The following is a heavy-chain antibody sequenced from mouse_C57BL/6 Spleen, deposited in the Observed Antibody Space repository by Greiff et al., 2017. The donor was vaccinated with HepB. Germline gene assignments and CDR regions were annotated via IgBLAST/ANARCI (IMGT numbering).Heavy chain of an antibody. CDR3: ARYGNYEWFAY. CDR2: INPGSGGN. J-gene: IGHJ3*01. Sequence: VQLQQSGAELVRPGTSVKVSCKASGYAFTNYLIEWVKQRPGQGLEWIGVINPGSGGNNYNEKFKGKATLTADKSSSTAYMQLSSLTSEDSAVYFCARYGNYEWFAYWGQGTLVTVSA. D-gene: IGHD2-1*01. CDR1: GYAFTNYL. V-gene: IGHV1-54*01.